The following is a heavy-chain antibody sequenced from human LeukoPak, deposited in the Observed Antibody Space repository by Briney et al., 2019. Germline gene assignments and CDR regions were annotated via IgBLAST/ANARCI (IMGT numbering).Heavy chain of an antibody. CDR3: ASDYYDSSGSNRAFDI. D-gene: IGHD3-22*01. J-gene: IGHJ3*02. CDR1: GYTFTSYY. Sequence: ASVTVSCKASGYTFTSYYMHWVRQAPGQGLEWMGIINPSGGSTSYAQKFQGRVTMTRDTSTSTVYMELSSLRSEDTAVYYCASDYYDSSGSNRAFDIWGQGTMVTVSS. CDR2: INPSGGST. V-gene: IGHV1-46*01.